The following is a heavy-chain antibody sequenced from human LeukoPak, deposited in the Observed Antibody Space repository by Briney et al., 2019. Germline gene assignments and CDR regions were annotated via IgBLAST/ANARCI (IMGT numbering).Heavy chain of an antibody. CDR3: ARVGTWELRPLYYFDY. V-gene: IGHV3-53*01. CDR1: GFTVSSNY. CDR2: IYSGGST. D-gene: IGHD1-26*01. J-gene: IGHJ4*02. Sequence: GGSLRLSCAASGFTVSSNYMSWVRQAPGKGLEWVSVIYSGGSTYYADSVKGRFTISRDNSKNTLYLQMNSLRAEDTAMYYCARVGTWELRPLYYFDYWGQGTLVTVSS.